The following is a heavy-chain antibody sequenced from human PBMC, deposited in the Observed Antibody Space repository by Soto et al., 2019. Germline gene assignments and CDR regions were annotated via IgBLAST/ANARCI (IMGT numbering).Heavy chain of an antibody. CDR1: GGSISSYY. D-gene: IGHD3-10*01. Sequence: SETLSLTCTVSGGSISSYYWSWIRQPPGKGLEWIGYIYYSGSTNYNPSLKSRVTISVDTSKNQFSLKLSSVTAADTAVYYCARVGSGYYGSGSYCTFDYWGQGTLVTVS. V-gene: IGHV4-59*01. J-gene: IGHJ4*02. CDR3: ARVGSGYYGSGSYCTFDY. CDR2: IYYSGST.